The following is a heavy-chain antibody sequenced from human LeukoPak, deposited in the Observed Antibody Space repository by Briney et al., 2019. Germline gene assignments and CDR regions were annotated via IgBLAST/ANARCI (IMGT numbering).Heavy chain of an antibody. D-gene: IGHD3-3*01. Sequence: SETLSLTCTVSGGSIGSGGYYWSWIRQPPGKGLEYIGYIYYSGTTYYNPSLKSRITMSVDMSANQFSLRLTSVSAADTAVYYCTRAYWIGFHFDSWGQGILVSVSS. CDR3: TRAYWIGFHFDS. CDR1: GGSIGSGGYY. CDR2: IYYSGTT. J-gene: IGHJ4*02. V-gene: IGHV4-30-4*08.